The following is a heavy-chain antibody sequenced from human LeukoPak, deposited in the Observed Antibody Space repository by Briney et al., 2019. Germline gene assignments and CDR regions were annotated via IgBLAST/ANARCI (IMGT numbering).Heavy chain of an antibody. D-gene: IGHD3-22*01. J-gene: IGHJ4*02. Sequence: HPGGSLRLSCAASGFIFSSYAMHWVRQAPGKGLEWVAIISYDGDKIYYGDSVKGRFTISRDNSKNTLYLQMNSLRAEDTALYYYATTPNYYDGSGFYYDDYWGQGTLVTVSS. CDR3: ATTPNYYDGSGFYYDDY. CDR2: ISYDGDKI. CDR1: GFIFSSYA. V-gene: IGHV3-30-3*01.